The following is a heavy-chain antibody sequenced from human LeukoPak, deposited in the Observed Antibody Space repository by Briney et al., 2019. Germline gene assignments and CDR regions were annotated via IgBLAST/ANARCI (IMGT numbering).Heavy chain of an antibody. D-gene: IGHD3-16*01. Sequence: SETLSLTCAVSGGSLTDYYWSWIRQSPGKGLEWIGEINHIGSTNTSPTLETRVTMSVDMSKNQFSLKLSSVTAADTAVYYCARCPGWMITFGGVSWAFDYWGQGTLVTVSS. V-gene: IGHV4-34*01. CDR1: GGSLTDYY. CDR2: INHIGST. J-gene: IGHJ4*02. CDR3: ARCPGWMITFGGVSWAFDY.